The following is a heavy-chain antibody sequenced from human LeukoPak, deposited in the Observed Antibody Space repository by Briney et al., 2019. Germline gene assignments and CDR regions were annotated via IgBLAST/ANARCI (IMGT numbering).Heavy chain of an antibody. J-gene: IGHJ4*02. CDR1: GFTFSSYG. CDR3: ARDGEYCSSTSCSYLFDY. D-gene: IGHD2-2*01. V-gene: IGHV3-33*01. CDR2: IWYDGSNK. Sequence: PGGSLRLSCAASGFTFSSYGMHWVRQAPGKGLEWVAVIWYDGSNKYYADSVKGRFTISRDNFKNTLYLQMNSLRAEDTAVYYCARDGEYCSSTSCSYLFDYWGQGTLVTVSS.